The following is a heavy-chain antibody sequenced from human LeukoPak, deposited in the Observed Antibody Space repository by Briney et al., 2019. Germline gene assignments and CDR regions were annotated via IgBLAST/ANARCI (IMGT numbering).Heavy chain of an antibody. CDR1: GFVFSRDN. CDR2: ISETI. CDR3: VREVGRPKTFYFDS. D-gene: IGHD3-16*01. Sequence: GGSLRLSCTASGFVFSRDNMNWVRQAPGKGLEWVAHISETIYYADSVQGRFTISRDDAKNSLYLQMSDLRVDDTAMYYCVREVGRPKTFYFDSWGRGTPVTVSS. V-gene: IGHV3-48*04. J-gene: IGHJ4*02.